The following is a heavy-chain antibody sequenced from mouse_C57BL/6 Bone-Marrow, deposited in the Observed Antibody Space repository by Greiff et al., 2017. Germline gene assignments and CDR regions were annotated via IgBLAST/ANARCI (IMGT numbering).Heavy chain of an antibody. J-gene: IGHJ4*01. CDR1: GFTFSSYG. D-gene: IGHD2-2*01. CDR3: ARRGLWLYYYAMDY. Sequence: EVKVVESGGDLVKPGGSLKLSCAASGFTFSSYGMSWVRQTPDKRLEWVATISSGGSYTYYPDSVKGRFTISRDTAKNTLYLQMSSLKSEDTAMYYGARRGLWLYYYAMDYWGQGTSVTVSS. V-gene: IGHV5-6*01. CDR2: ISSGGSYT.